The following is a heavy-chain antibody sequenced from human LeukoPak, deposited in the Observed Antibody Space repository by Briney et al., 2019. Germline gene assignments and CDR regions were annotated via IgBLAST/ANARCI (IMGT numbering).Heavy chain of an antibody. D-gene: IGHD3-22*01. CDR1: GFTFSSYS. J-gene: IGHJ4*02. CDR3: ARESGYYDSSGYYLGPRPLTF. Sequence: GGSLRLSCAASGFTFSSYSMNWVRQAPGKGLEWVSSISSSSSYIYYADSVKGRFTISRDNAKNSLYLQMNSLRAVDTAVYYCARESGYYDSSGYYLGPRPLTFWGQGTLVTVSS. CDR2: ISSSSSYI. V-gene: IGHV3-21*01.